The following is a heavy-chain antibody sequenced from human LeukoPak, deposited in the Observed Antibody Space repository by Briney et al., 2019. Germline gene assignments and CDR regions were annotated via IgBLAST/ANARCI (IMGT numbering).Heavy chain of an antibody. J-gene: IGHJ4*02. D-gene: IGHD6-19*01. Sequence: AGGSLRLSCAASGFTFSTYAMHWVRQAPGKGLEWVAVISYDGSNKYYTDSVKGRFTISRDNPKNTLYMEMNSLGGEDTAVYYCARDRFNSNGWYWYIDYWGQGTLVTVSS. CDR2: ISYDGSNK. CDR3: ARDRFNSNGWYWYIDY. V-gene: IGHV3-30-3*01. CDR1: GFTFSTYA.